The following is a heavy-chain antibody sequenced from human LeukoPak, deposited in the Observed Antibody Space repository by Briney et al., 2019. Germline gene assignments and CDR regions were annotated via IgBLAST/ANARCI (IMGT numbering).Heavy chain of an antibody. Sequence: GGSLRLSCAASGFTFSNAWMSWVRQAPGKGLEWVGRIKSKTDGGTTDYAAPVKGRFTISRDDSKNTLYLQMNSLKTEDTAVYYCTTGLKSYYYYYMDVWGEGTTVTVSS. CDR3: TTGLKSYYYYYMDV. CDR2: IKSKTDGGTT. V-gene: IGHV3-15*01. J-gene: IGHJ6*03. CDR1: GFTFSNAW.